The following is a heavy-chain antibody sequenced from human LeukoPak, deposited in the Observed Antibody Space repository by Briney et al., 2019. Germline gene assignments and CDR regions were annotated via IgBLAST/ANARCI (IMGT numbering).Heavy chain of an antibody. V-gene: IGHV4-59*01. D-gene: IGHD6-19*01. CDR2: IYYSGST. CDR1: GGSISSYY. CDR3: ARENSSGWYGY. J-gene: IGHJ4*02. Sequence: SETLPLTCTVSGGSISSYYWSWIRQPPGKGLEWIGYIYYSGSTNYNPSLKSRVTISVDTSKNQFSLKLSSVTAADTAVYYCARENSSGWYGYWGQGTLVTVSS.